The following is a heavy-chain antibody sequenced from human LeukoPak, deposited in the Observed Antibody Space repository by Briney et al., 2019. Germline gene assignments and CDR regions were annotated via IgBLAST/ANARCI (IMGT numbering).Heavy chain of an antibody. CDR1: GGSFSDYI. J-gene: IGHJ6*02. CDR3: ARDVVVVPAAIHFGMDV. Sequence: SETLSLTCAVYGGSFSDYIWGWIRQRPGKGLEWIGEINHSGRTYYNPSLKSRVTISVDTSKNQFSLNLSSVTAADTAVYYCARDVVVVPAAIHFGMDVWGQGTTVTVSS. CDR2: INHSGRT. V-gene: IGHV4-34*01. D-gene: IGHD2-2*01.